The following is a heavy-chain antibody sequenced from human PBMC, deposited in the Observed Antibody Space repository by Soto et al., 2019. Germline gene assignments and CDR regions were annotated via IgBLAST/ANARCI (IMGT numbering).Heavy chain of an antibody. Sequence: PSETLSLTCAVYGGSFNDYYGTWIRQSPGKGLEWIGEINHSGITYYNPSLESRLTISVDTSKNHFSLRLRSVTAADTAMYYCARGRLEWLLLGYGVDVWGQGTPVTVSS. CDR3: ARGRLEWLLLGYGVDV. D-gene: IGHD3-3*01. CDR1: GGSFNDYY. CDR2: INHSGIT. V-gene: IGHV4-34*01. J-gene: IGHJ6*02.